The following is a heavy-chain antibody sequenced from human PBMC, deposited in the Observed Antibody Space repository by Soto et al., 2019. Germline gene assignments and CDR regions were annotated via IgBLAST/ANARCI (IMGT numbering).Heavy chain of an antibody. CDR3: AKDLNQNYYGSGSYYDNWFDP. Sequence: PGGSLRLSCAASGFTFDDYAMHWVRQAPGKGLEWVSGISWNSGSIGYADSVKGRFTISRDNAKNSLYLQMNSLRAEDTALYYCAKDLNQNYYGSGSYYDNWFDPWGQGTLVTVSS. CDR1: GFTFDDYA. J-gene: IGHJ5*02. V-gene: IGHV3-9*01. CDR2: ISWNSGSI. D-gene: IGHD3-10*01.